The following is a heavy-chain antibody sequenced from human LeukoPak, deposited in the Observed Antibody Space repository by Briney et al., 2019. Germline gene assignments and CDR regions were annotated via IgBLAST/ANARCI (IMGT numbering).Heavy chain of an antibody. V-gene: IGHV3-9*01. CDR3: AKDMRVTMIVVPGDAFDI. D-gene: IGHD3-22*01. CDR2: ISWNSDSI. J-gene: IGHJ3*02. CDR1: GFTFDDYA. Sequence: PGRSLRLSCAASGFTFDDYAMHWVRQAPGKGLEWVSGISWNSDSIGYADSVKGRFTISRDNAKNSLYLQMNSLRAEDTALYYCAKDMRVTMIVVPGDAFDIWGQGTMVTVSS.